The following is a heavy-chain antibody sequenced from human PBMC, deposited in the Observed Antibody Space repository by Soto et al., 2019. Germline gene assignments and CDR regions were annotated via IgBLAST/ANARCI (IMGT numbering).Heavy chain of an antibody. CDR3: AATYYHDCSGYLGGDYYFDY. D-gene: IGHD3-22*01. J-gene: IGHJ4*02. V-gene: IGHV4-59*01. CDR1: GGSISSYY. Sequence: SETLSLTCTVSGGSISSYYWSWIRQPPGKGLEWIGYIYYSGSTNYNPSLKSRVTISVDTSKNQFSLKLSSVTAADTAVYYCAATYYHDCSGYLGGDYYFDYWGQGTLVTVS. CDR2: IYYSGST.